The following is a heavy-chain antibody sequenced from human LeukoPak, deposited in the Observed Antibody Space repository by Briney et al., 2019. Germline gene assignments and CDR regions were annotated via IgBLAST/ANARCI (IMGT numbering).Heavy chain of an antibody. J-gene: IGHJ3*01. V-gene: IGHV3-53*01. CDR2: IYSGGST. D-gene: IGHD2-15*01. CDR3: ARYRLCASSGGQRGNACDF. Sequence: PGGSLRLSCEASWCTVSSNYMMWVRQAPGKGLEWVSVIYSGGSTYYADSVKGRFTISRDNSKNTLYLQMNSLRAEDTAVYYCARYRLCASSGGQRGNACDFCGQGTMVTVSS. CDR1: WCTVSSNY.